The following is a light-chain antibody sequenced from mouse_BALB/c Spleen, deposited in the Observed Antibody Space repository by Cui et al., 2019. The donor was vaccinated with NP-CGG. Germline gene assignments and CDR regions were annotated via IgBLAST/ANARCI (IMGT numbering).Light chain of an antibody. CDR3: ALWYSNHWV. V-gene: IGLV1*01. CDR1: TGAVTTSNY. Sequence: QAVVTQESALTTSPGETVTPTCRSSTGAVTTSNYANWVQEKPDHLFTGLIGGTNNRAPGVPARFSGSLIGDKAALTITGAQTEDEAIYFCALWYSNHWVFGGGTKLTDL. J-gene: IGLJ1*01. CDR2: GTN.